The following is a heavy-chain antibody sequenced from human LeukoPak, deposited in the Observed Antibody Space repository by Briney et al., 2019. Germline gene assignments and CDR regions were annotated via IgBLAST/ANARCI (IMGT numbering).Heavy chain of an antibody. D-gene: IGHD2-15*01. Sequence: GGSLRLSCAASGFNFDDHAMHWVRQVPGKGLEWVSGIGGNSGSRGYADSVKGRFTISRDNAKNSLHLQMNSLRAEDTALYYCTKGSGSWVDYWGQGTLVTVSS. CDR1: GFNFDDHA. CDR2: IGGNSGSR. J-gene: IGHJ4*02. CDR3: TKGSGSWVDY. V-gene: IGHV3-9*01.